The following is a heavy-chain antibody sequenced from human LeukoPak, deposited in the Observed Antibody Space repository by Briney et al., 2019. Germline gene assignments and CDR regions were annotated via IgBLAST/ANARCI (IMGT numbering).Heavy chain of an antibody. CDR1: GFTFSSYG. CDR3: ARDSLGATL. J-gene: IGHJ4*02. V-gene: IGHV3-30*03. CDR2: ISYDGSNK. Sequence: GGSLRLSCAASGFTFSSYGMHWVRQAPGKGLEWVAVISYDGSNKYYADSVKGRFTISRDNSKNTLYLQMNSLRAEDTAVYYCARDSLGATLWGQGTLVTVSS. D-gene: IGHD1-26*01.